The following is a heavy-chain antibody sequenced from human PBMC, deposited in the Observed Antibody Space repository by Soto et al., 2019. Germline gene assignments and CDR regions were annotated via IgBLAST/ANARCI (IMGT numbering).Heavy chain of an antibody. CDR3: ARRLSPYSSSSGDY. Sequence: EILSLTCADYGGCLSGYYWSWIRQPPGKGLEWIGEINHSGSTNYNPSLKSRVTISVDTSKNQFYLKLSSVTAADTAVYYCARRLSPYSSSSGDYWGQGTLVTVSS. J-gene: IGHJ4*02. CDR1: GGCLSGYY. V-gene: IGHV4-34*01. D-gene: IGHD6-6*01. CDR2: INHSGST.